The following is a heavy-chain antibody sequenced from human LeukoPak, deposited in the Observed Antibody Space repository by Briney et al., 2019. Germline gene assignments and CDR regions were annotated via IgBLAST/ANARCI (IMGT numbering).Heavy chain of an antibody. Sequence: ASVKVSCKASGYIFTSYNMYWVRQAPGQGLEWMGIINSSGGSTNYAQKFQGRVTMTRDTSTSTVYMELSSLRSEDTAVYYCARDAVTTYETWFDYWGQGTLVTVSS. CDR1: GYIFTSYN. J-gene: IGHJ4*02. V-gene: IGHV1-46*01. D-gene: IGHD4-17*01. CDR3: ARDAVTTYETWFDY. CDR2: INSSGGST.